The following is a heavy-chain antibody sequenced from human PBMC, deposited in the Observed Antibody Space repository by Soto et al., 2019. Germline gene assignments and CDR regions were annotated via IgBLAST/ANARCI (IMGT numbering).Heavy chain of an antibody. D-gene: IGHD6-13*01. Sequence: GSGPTLVNPTETLTLTCTVSGFSLSNARMGVTWIRQPPGKALEWLAHIFWNDERSYSTSLKSRLTISKDTSKSQVVLTMTNMDPVDTATYYCARMVGSSWDVDYWGQGTLVTVS. CDR3: ARMVGSSWDVDY. J-gene: IGHJ4*02. CDR1: GFSLSNARMG. V-gene: IGHV2-26*01. CDR2: IFWNDER.